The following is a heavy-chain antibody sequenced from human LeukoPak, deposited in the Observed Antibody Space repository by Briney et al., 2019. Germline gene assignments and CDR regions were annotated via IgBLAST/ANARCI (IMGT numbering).Heavy chain of an antibody. J-gene: IGHJ4*02. CDR2: ISSSSSYI. D-gene: IGHD1-26*01. V-gene: IGHV3-21*04. CDR1: GFTFSSYS. Sequence: PGGSLRLSCAASGFTFSSYSMNWVRQAPGKGLEWVSSISSSSSYIYYADSVKGRFTISRDTSKNSLYLQMSSLTAADTAVYYCAKDRSIGTYYTFDHWGQGTLVTVSS. CDR3: AKDRSIGTYYTFDH.